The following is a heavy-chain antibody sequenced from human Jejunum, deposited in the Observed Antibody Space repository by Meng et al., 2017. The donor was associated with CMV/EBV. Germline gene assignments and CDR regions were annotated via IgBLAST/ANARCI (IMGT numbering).Heavy chain of an antibody. CDR3: ARAMLRKTFDF. D-gene: IGHD3-10*02. CDR2: FYYSGNT. J-gene: IGHJ4*02. Sequence: TVSGGSINTTDYYWGWIRQPPGKGLGWIGTFYYSGNTYYNPSLKSRVTISVDTSKNQFSLKLSSVTAADTAVYYCARAMLRKTFDFWGQGTLVTVSS. V-gene: IGHV4-39*07. CDR1: GGSINTTDYY.